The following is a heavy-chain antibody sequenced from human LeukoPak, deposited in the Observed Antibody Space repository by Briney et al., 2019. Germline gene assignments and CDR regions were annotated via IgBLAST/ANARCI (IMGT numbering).Heavy chain of an antibody. Sequence: MSSETLSLTCTVSGGSISSSSYYWGWIRQPPGKGLEWIGTISYSGSTYYNPSLKSRGTISVDTSKNQFSLKLSSVTAADTAVYYCARQSSGWYFLRWGQGTLVTVSS. D-gene: IGHD6-19*01. CDR1: GGSISSSSYY. V-gene: IGHV4-39*01. J-gene: IGHJ4*02. CDR3: ARQSSGWYFLR. CDR2: ISYSGST.